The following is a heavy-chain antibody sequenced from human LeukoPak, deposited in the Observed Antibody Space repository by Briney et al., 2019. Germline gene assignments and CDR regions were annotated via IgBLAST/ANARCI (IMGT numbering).Heavy chain of an antibody. Sequence: SETRSLTCTVSGGSISSTSYYWGWIRQPPGKGLEWIGSIYYSGSTYYNPSLKSRVAISVDTSKNQFSLKLTSVTAADTAVYYCAKRITMVPYNWFDPWGQGTLVTVSS. J-gene: IGHJ5*02. V-gene: IGHV4-39*01. D-gene: IGHD3-10*01. CDR3: AKRITMVPYNWFDP. CDR1: GGSISSTSYY. CDR2: IYYSGST.